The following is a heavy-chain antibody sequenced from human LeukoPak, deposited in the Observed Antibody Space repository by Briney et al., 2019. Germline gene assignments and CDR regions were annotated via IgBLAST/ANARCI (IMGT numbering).Heavy chain of an antibody. J-gene: IGHJ4*02. CDR3: ARRPYYDFWSGYYMGDYFDY. V-gene: IGHV5-51*01. Sequence: GESLQISCKGSGYSFTSYWIGWVRQMPGKGLEWMGIIYPGDSDTRYSPSFQGQVTISADKSISTAYLQWSSLKASDTAMYYCARRPYYDFWSGYYMGDYFDYWGQGTLVTVSS. CDR1: GYSFTSYW. CDR2: IYPGDSDT. D-gene: IGHD3-3*01.